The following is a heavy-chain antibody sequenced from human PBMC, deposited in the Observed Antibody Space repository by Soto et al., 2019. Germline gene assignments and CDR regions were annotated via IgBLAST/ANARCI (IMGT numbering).Heavy chain of an antibody. CDR2: TIPNFGTA. Sequence: SVKVSCKASGYTFSSYGISWVRQAPGQGLEWMGGTIPNFGTAHDALKFQGRVTISADESTSTAYMELSSLRYEDTAVYYCARIRSDSSSYYLDYWGQGTPVTVSS. CDR3: ARIRSDSSSYYLDY. V-gene: IGHV1-69*13. J-gene: IGHJ4*02. D-gene: IGHD3-22*01. CDR1: GYTFSSYG.